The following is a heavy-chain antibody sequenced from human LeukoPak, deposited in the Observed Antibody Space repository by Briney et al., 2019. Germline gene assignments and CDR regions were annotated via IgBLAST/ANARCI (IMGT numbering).Heavy chain of an antibody. Sequence: VASVKVSCKVSGYTLTELSMHWVRQAPGKGLEWMGGFDPEDGETIYAQKFQGRVTMTEDTSTDTAYMELSSLRSEDTAVYYCATDHPYSYGYFLGYWGQGTLVTVSS. CDR3: ATDHPYSYGYFLGY. CDR2: FDPEDGET. D-gene: IGHD5-18*01. CDR1: GYTLTELS. V-gene: IGHV1-24*01. J-gene: IGHJ4*02.